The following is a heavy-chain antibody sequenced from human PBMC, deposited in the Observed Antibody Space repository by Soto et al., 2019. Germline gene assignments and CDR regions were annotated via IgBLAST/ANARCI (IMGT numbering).Heavy chain of an antibody. CDR1: GCSSSNYE. V-gene: IGHV3-48*03. CDR2: ISTTGTSP. Sequence: PGGSLRRSWTASGCSSSNYEMNWIRQAPGKGLEWISHISTTGTSPYYADSVRGRFTVPRDTANNSIYLQMNSLRAEDTALYYCARDGHRGPSDAFDVWGQGTMVTVS. J-gene: IGHJ3*01. CDR3: ARDGHRGPSDAFDV. D-gene: IGHD3-10*01.